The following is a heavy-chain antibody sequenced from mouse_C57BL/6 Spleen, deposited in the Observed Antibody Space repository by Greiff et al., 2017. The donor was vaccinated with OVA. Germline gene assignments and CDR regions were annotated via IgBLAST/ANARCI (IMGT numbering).Heavy chain of an antibody. J-gene: IGHJ1*03. CDR1: GFTFSDYY. Sequence: EVQLVESGGGLVQPGGSLKLSCAASGFTFSDYYMYWVRQTPEKRLEWVAYISNGGGSTYYPDTVKGRFTISRDKAKNTLYLQMSRLKSEDTAMYYCARRYGNYGGYFDVWGTGTTVTVSS. CDR2: ISNGGGST. D-gene: IGHD2-10*02. CDR3: ARRYGNYGGYFDV. V-gene: IGHV5-12*01.